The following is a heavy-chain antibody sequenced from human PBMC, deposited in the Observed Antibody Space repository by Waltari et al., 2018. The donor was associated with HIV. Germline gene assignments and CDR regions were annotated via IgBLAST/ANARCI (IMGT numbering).Heavy chain of an antibody. V-gene: IGHV3-23*01. CDR1: GFIFTDFA. CDR2: IRGGGET. D-gene: IGHD3-10*01. J-gene: IGHJ3*01. Sequence: QLLESGGGLVESGGYLRLSCAASGFIFTDFAMDWVRQAPGKGLEWVSAIRGGGETFYADSVKGRFTISRDNSKNTLYLQMNSLRADDAAVYYCVKDSGRAADVFDLWGQGTMVTVSS. CDR3: VKDSGRAADVFDL.